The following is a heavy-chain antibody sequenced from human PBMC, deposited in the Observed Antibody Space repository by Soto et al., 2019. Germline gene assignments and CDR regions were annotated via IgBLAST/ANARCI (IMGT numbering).Heavy chain of an antibody. CDR2: ISYDGSNK. J-gene: IGHJ6*02. Sequence: AGGSLRLSCAASGFTFSSYGMHWVRQAPGKGLEWVAVISYDGSNKYYADSVKGRFTISRDNSKNTLYLQMNSLRAEDTAVYYCAKDKGYQLLFYYYGMDVWGQGTTVTVSS. V-gene: IGHV3-30*18. CDR1: GFTFSSYG. CDR3: AKDKGYQLLFYYYGMDV. D-gene: IGHD2-2*01.